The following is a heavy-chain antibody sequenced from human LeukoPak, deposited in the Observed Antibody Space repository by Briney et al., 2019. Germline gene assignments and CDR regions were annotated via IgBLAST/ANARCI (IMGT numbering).Heavy chain of an antibody. D-gene: IGHD2-21*02. CDR1: GFTFSSYN. V-gene: IGHV3-48*04. J-gene: IGHJ3*02. CDR2: ISGSSTTI. CDR3: AKDIVVTAIGDAFDI. Sequence: GGSLRLSCVASGFTFSSYNINWVRQAPGKGLEWVSFISGSSTTIYYADSVKGRFTISRDNSKNSLYLQMNSLRAEDTALYYCAKDIVVTAIGDAFDIWGQGTMVTVSS.